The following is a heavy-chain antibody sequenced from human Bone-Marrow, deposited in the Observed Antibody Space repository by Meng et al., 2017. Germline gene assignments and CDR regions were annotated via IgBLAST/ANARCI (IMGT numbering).Heavy chain of an antibody. V-gene: IGHV4-4*02. CDR1: GGSTSSSNW. CDR2: VYHRGDT. Sequence: QVQLQESGPGLVKPSGTLSLTCAVSGGSTSSSNWWSWVRQPPGKGLEWIGEVYHRGDTNYNPSLKSRVDISVDKSKNQFYLSLFSVTAADTAVYYCGRDQGRELINHWGQGTLVTVSS. J-gene: IGHJ4*02. D-gene: IGHD1-7*01. CDR3: GRDQGRELINH.